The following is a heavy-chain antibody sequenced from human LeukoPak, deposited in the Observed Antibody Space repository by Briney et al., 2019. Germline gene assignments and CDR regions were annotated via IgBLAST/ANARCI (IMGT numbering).Heavy chain of an antibody. CDR1: GFTFSNSA. CDR2: LSGSGITT. D-gene: IGHD3-16*01. V-gene: IGHV3-23*01. J-gene: IGHJ2*01. CDR3: ARAYVGYFDL. Sequence: GGSLRLSCAASGFTFSNSAMSWVRQAPGKGLEWVSTLSGSGITTYYADSVKGRFTISRENAKNSLYLQMNSLRAGDTAVYYCARAYVGYFDLWGRGTLVTVSS.